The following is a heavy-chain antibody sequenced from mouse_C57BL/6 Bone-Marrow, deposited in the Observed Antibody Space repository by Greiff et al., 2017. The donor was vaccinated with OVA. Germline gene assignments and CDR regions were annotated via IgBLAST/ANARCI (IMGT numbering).Heavy chain of an antibody. J-gene: IGHJ4*01. CDR3: ARDDYHY. D-gene: IGHD2-4*01. Sequence: EVNVVESGGGLVKPGGSLKLSCAASGFTFSSYAMSWVRQTPEKRLEWVATISDGGSYTYYPDNVKGRFTISRDNAKNNLYLQMSHLKSEDTAMYYCARDDYHYWGQGTSVTVSS. CDR2: ISDGGSYT. CDR1: GFTFSSYA. V-gene: IGHV5-4*03.